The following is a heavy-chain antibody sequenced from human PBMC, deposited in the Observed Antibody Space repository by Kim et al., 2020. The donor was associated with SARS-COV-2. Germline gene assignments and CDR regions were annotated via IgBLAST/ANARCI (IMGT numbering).Heavy chain of an antibody. CDR3: ATYYYGSGSPPEYYGMDV. V-gene: IGHV1-8*01. Sequence: ASVKVSCKASGYTFTSYDINWVRQATGQGLEWMGWMNPNSGNTGYAQKFQGRVTMTRNTSISTAYMELSSLRSEDTAVYYCATYYYGSGSPPEYYGMDVWGQGTTVTVSS. CDR2: MNPNSGNT. CDR1: GYTFTSYD. J-gene: IGHJ6*02. D-gene: IGHD3-10*01.